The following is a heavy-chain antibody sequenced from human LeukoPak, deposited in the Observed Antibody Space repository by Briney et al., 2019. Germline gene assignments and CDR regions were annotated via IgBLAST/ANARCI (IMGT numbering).Heavy chain of an antibody. D-gene: IGHD1-26*01. J-gene: IGHJ6*03. Sequence: PSETLSLTCTVSGGSISSSSYYWGWIRQPPGKGLEWIGSIYYSGSTYYNPSLKSRVTISVDTSNNQFSLKLSSVTAADTAVYYCASNSGSYSRRERRPVYMDVWGKGATVTVSS. CDR1: GGSISSSSYY. CDR3: ASNSGSYSRRERRPVYMDV. CDR2: IYYSGST. V-gene: IGHV4-39*01.